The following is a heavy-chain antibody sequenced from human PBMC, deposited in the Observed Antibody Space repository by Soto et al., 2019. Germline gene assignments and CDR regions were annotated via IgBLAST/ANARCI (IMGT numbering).Heavy chain of an antibody. J-gene: IGHJ5*02. CDR2: VHYRGLD. CDR1: GASITDNS. D-gene: IGHD3-3*01. CDR3: ARALDYDLWGGRNWFDP. Sequence: QVQLQQSGPGLVRPSEALTLTCDVSGASITDNSWSWIRQPPGKGPEWIGYVHYRGLDNYNPALKRRGTIETETSKHRLFLKVDTVTAEDTAVYYCARALDYDLWGGRNWFDPWGQGILVTVSS. V-gene: IGHV4-59*01.